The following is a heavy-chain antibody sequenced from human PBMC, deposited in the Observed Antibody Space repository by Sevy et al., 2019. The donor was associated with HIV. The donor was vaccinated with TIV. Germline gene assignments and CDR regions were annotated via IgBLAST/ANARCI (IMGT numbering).Heavy chain of an antibody. V-gene: IGHV3-7*01. CDR2: IKQDGSET. J-gene: IGHJ4*02. CDR1: GFTFISYW. Sequence: GGSLRLSCAASGFTFISYWMSWVRQAPGKGLEWVASIKQDGSETYYVDSVKGRFTISRDNVQNSLFLQMSSLRAEDTALYYCARLEYDYWSGYRPAFDSWGQGALVTVSS. CDR3: ARLEYDYWSGYRPAFDS. D-gene: IGHD3-3*01.